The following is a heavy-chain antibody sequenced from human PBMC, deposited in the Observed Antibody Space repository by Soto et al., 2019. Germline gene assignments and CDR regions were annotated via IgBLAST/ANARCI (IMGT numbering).Heavy chain of an antibody. D-gene: IGHD2-15*01. CDR3: ATGFLGLYTGGNCQLDY. CDR2: IWYHGIDK. V-gene: IGHV3-33*01. J-gene: IGHJ4*02. CDR1: GFTFSRQA. Sequence: QVQLVESGGGVVQPERSLRLSCAASGFTFSRQAMHWVRQAPGRGLEWVAVIWYHGIDKYYADSVKGRFTIPRDNSKNTVYLQMNSLRGEDTAVYYCATGFLGLYTGGNCQLDYWGQGTLVTVSS.